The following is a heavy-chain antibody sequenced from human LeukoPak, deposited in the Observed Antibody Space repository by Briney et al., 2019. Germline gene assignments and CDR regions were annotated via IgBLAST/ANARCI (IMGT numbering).Heavy chain of an antibody. D-gene: IGHD1-26*01. Sequence: GGSLRLSCAASGFTFSNYWIHWVRQAPGKGLVWVSRISSDGTGTIYADSVKGRFTLSRDNANNTLYLQMNSLRAEDTAVYYCARGRIVGGNTFDPWGQGTLVIVSS. J-gene: IGHJ5*02. CDR3: ARGRIVGGNTFDP. CDR2: ISSDGTGT. CDR1: GFTFSNYW. V-gene: IGHV3-74*01.